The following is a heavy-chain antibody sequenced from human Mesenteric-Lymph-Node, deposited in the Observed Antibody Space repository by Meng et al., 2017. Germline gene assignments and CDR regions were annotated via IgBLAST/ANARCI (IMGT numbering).Heavy chain of an antibody. J-gene: IGHJ4*02. Sequence: GESLKISCKASGYDLSLYWIAWVRQTPDKGLEWMVIFNPSDSDTKYSPSFQGQVTISGDKSISTAFLQWSSLKASDSAIYYCARRVEGANSIGFYYYFDYWGQGTLVTVSS. CDR3: ARRVEGANSIGFYYYFDY. CDR1: GYDLSLYW. CDR2: FNPSDSDT. V-gene: IGHV5-51*01. D-gene: IGHD3-22*01.